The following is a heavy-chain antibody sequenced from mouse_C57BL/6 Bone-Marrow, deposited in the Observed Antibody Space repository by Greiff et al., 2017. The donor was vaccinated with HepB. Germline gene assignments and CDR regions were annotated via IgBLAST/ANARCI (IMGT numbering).Heavy chain of an antibody. J-gene: IGHJ1*03. D-gene: IGHD1-1*01. CDR1: GYTFTDHT. V-gene: IGHV1-78*01. CDR3: ARRTTVGYFDV. Sequence: VHLVESDAELVKPGASVKISCKVSGYTFTDHTIHWMKQRPEQGLEWIGYIYPRDGSSRYNEKFKGKATLTEDKSSSTAYMQLNSLTSEDSAVFFCARRTTVGYFDVWGTGTPVTVSS. CDR2: IYPRDGSS.